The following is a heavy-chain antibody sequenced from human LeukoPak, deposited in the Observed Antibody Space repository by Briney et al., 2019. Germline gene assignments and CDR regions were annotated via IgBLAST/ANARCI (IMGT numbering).Heavy chain of an antibody. CDR1: GYTFINYD. J-gene: IGHJ3*02. D-gene: IGHD1-26*01. Sequence: ASVKASCKPSGYTFINYDINWVRQATGQGLECMGWMNPKSGDTGYAQKFQGRVSMTRSTTITTAYMELSSLRSEDTAVYYCARGGRWELPRPYAFDIWGQGTMVTVSS. V-gene: IGHV1-8*01. CDR2: MNPKSGDT. CDR3: ARGGRWELPRPYAFDI.